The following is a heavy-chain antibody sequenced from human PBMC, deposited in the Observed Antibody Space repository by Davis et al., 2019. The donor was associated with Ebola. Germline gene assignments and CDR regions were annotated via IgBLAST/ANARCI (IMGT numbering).Heavy chain of an antibody. CDR2: ISNDGIT. Sequence: PGGSLRLSCAPSGFIVSNNYMSWVRQAPGKGLEWVSVISNDGITNYIDSVKGRFTISRDSSKETFYLQMNSLRAEDTAVYYCAVGHYSNTNGWGQGILVTVSS. J-gene: IGHJ4*02. CDR1: GFIVSNNY. D-gene: IGHD4-11*01. V-gene: IGHV3-53*01. CDR3: AVGHYSNTNG.